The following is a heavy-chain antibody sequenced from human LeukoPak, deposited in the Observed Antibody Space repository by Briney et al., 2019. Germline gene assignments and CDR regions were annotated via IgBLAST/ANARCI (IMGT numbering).Heavy chain of an antibody. J-gene: IGHJ4*02. CDR1: GFTFTNYA. CDR2: VTGSGGDDT. V-gene: IGHV3-23*01. D-gene: IGHD6-19*01. CDR3: VRDWAVAKRPFDH. Sequence: GGSLRLSCAASGFTFTNYAMSWVRQAPGKGLEWVSTVTGSGGDDTYYADSVRGRFTISRDISKNTLYLQMSCLRADDTAVYYCVRDWAVAKRPFDHWGQGTLVTVSS.